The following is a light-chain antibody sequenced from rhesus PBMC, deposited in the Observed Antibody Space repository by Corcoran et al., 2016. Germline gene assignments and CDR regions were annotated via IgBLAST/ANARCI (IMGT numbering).Light chain of an antibody. V-gene: IGKV1-74*01. J-gene: IGKJ2*01. CDR1: ENVNNY. CDR3: QHGYGTPPYS. Sequence: DIQMTQSPSSLSASVGDRVTITCRASENVNNYLNWYQQKPGKAPKLLIYKASTLQSGVPSRFRGSGSGTDYPFTISSLQPEDVATYYCQHGYGTPPYSFGQGTKVEIK. CDR2: KAS.